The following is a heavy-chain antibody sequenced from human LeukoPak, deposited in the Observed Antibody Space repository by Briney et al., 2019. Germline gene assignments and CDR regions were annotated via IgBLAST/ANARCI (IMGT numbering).Heavy chain of an antibody. D-gene: IGHD3-16*02. CDR1: GYTFTSYG. CDR3: ARLYDYVWGSYRLGY. V-gene: IGHV1-18*01. CDR2: ISAYNGNT. Sequence: ASVKVSCKASGYTFTSYGISWVRQAPGQGPEWMGWISAYNGNTNYAQKLQGRVTMTTDTSTSTAYMELRSLRSDDTAVYYCARLYDYVWGSYRLGYWGQGTLVTVSS. J-gene: IGHJ4*02.